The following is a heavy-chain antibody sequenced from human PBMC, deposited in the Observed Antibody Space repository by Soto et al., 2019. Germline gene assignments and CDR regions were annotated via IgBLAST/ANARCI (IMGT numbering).Heavy chain of an antibody. J-gene: IGHJ4*02. Sequence: EVQVVESGGGLIQPGGSLRLSCAVSGFTVTINYMSWVRQAPGKGLEWVSVIYSGGTIYYADSVKGRFTISRDTSXXXXXXXXXXXXXXXXXXXXXXXXGYWGQGTLVTVSS. CDR2: IYSGGTI. V-gene: IGHV3-53*01. CDR1: GFTVTINY. CDR3: XXXGY.